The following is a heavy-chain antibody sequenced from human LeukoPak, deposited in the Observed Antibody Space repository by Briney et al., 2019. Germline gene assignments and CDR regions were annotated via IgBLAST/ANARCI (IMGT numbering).Heavy chain of an antibody. CDR2: ISYDRSNK. J-gene: IGHJ4*03. D-gene: IGHD2-2*01. CDR3: AKEGEDIVVVPAAMTLGYYFDY. V-gene: IGHV3-30*18. Sequence: PEGSLRLSCAASGFTFSSYGMHWVRQAPGKGLEWVAVISYDRSNKYYADSVKGRFTISRDNSKNTLYLQMNSLRAEDTAVYYCAKEGEDIVVVPAAMTLGYYFDYWGKGTTVTASS. CDR1: GFTFSSYG.